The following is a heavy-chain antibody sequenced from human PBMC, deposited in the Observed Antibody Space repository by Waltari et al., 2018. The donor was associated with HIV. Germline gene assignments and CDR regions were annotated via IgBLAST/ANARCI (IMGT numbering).Heavy chain of an antibody. D-gene: IGHD3-10*01. V-gene: IGHV4-39*01. CDR2: IYYSGYT. CDR1: GASVRNKNSY. CDR3: VRQSDGSTSYFGELVTNPLHYGIDV. Sequence: QLQLQESGPGLVKPSETLSLTCTVSGASVRNKNSYWGWIRQPPGQGLEWIGGIYYSGYTSDKPSRRSRVAMYVATSKKQFSLRVASVTAADTAVYYCVRQSDGSTSYFGELVTNPLHYGIDVWGQGTTVSVSS. J-gene: IGHJ6*02.